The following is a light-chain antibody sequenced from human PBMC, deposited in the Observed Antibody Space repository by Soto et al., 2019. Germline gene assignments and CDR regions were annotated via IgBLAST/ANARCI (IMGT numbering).Light chain of an antibody. V-gene: IGKV3-11*01. CDR2: DAS. Sequence: IVLTQAPATLSLSPGERATLSCRASQSVSIYLAWYQQKPGQAPRLLIYDASNRATGIPARFSGSGSGTDFTLTISSLEPEDFAVYYGQQRSNWPYTFGQGTKLEIK. J-gene: IGKJ2*01. CDR3: QQRSNWPYT. CDR1: QSVSIY.